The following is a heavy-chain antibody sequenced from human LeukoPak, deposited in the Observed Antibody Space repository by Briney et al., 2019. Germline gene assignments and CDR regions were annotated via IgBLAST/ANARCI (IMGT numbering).Heavy chain of an antibody. CDR3: ARDSGSYSSYYYYGMDV. Sequence: SVTVSCKASGGTFSSYAISWVRQAPGQGLEWMGRIIPILGIANYAQKFQGRVTITADKSTSTAYMELSSLRSEDTAVYYCARDSGSYSSYYYYGMDVWGQGTTVTVSS. D-gene: IGHD1-26*01. CDR1: GGTFSSYA. CDR2: IIPILGIA. V-gene: IGHV1-69*04. J-gene: IGHJ6*02.